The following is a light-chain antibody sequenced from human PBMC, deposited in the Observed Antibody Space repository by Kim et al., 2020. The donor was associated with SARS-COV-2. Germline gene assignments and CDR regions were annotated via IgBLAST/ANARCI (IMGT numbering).Light chain of an antibody. V-gene: IGLV6-57*03. CDR1: SGSIASNY. CDR2: EDN. J-gene: IGLJ2*01. Sequence: KPVTISCTRSSGSIASNYVQCYQQRPGSAATTVIYEDNQRPSWVPDRFSGSIDSSSNSASLTISGLKTEDEADYYCQSYDSSNPVVFGGGTQLTVL. CDR3: QSYDSSNPVV.